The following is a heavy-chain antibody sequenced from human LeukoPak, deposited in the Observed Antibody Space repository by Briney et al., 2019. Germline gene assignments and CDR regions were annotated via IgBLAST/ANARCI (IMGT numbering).Heavy chain of an antibody. D-gene: IGHD3-10*01. CDR2: IFHRGTT. Sequence: SETLSLTCSVSGYSISSGFYWGWIRQSPGMGLQWLGSIFHRGTTFYNPSLKGRITISLDTSLNQFSLNLDSVTAADTAIYYCARGYYGSGSDYEGGWFDPWGQGTLVTVSS. J-gene: IGHJ5*02. CDR1: GYSISSGFY. V-gene: IGHV4-38-2*02. CDR3: ARGYYGSGSDYEGGWFDP.